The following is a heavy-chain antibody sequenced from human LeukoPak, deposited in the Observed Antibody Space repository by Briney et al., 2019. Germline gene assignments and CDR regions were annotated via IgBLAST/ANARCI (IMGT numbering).Heavy chain of an antibody. D-gene: IGHD3-3*01. V-gene: IGHV1-2*02. CDR3: ARGQRITIFGVAIHY. J-gene: IGHJ4*02. Sequence: ASVKVSCKAPGYTFTGYYMHWVRQAPGQGLEWMGWINPNSGGTNYAQKFQGRVTMTRDTSISTAYMELSRLRSDDTAVYYCARGQRITIFGVAIHYWGQGTLVTVSS. CDR2: INPNSGGT. CDR1: GYTFTGYY.